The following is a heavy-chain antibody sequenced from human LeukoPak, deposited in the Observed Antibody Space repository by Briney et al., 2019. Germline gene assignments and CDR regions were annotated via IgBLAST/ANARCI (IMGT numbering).Heavy chain of an antibody. Sequence: GGSLRLSYAASGFTFINAWMSWVRQAPGKGLEWVGGLKSKTDGGTSVYAAPVKGRFTISRDDSKNTLYLQMYSLKTEDTAVYYCTTGYYLYYYGSGSYYTFDYWGQGTLVTVSS. D-gene: IGHD3-10*01. CDR2: LKSKTDGGTS. V-gene: IGHV3-15*01. CDR3: TTGYYLYYYGSGSYYTFDY. J-gene: IGHJ4*02. CDR1: GFTFINAW.